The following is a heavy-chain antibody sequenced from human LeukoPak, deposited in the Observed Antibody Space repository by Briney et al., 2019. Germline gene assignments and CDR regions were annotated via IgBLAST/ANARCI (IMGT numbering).Heavy chain of an antibody. CDR1: GFTFSSYA. Sequence: PGRSLRLSCAASGFTFSSYAMHWVRQAPGKGLEWVAFIRYDGSNKYYADSVKGRFTISRDNSKNTLYLQMNSLRAEDTAVYYCASTAPMYCSSTSCYYWGYEYFQHWGQGTLVTVSS. D-gene: IGHD2-2*01. J-gene: IGHJ1*01. V-gene: IGHV3-30*04. CDR3: ASTAPMYCSSTSCYYWGYEYFQH. CDR2: IRYDGSNK.